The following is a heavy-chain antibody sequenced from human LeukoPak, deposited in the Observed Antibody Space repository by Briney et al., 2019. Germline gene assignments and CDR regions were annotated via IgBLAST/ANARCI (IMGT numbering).Heavy chain of an antibody. CDR1: GYTFTGYY. D-gene: IGHD3-22*01. CDR2: INPNSGGT. V-gene: IGHV1-2*02. J-gene: IGHJ4*02. Sequence: ASVKVSCKASGYTFTGYYMHWVRQAPGQGLEWMGWINPNSGGTNYAQKFQGRVTMTRDTSISTAYMELSRLRSDDTAVYCCARGPLITMIVVAPFDYWGQGTLVTVSS. CDR3: ARGPLITMIVVAPFDY.